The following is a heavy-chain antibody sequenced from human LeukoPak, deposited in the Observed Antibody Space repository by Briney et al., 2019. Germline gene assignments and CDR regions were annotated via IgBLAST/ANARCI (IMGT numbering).Heavy chain of an antibody. J-gene: IGHJ4*02. CDR2: INPSGGST. Sequence: ASVKVSCKASGGTFSSYAISWVRQAPGQGLEWMGIINPSGGSTSYAQKFQGRVTMTRDTSTSTVYMELSSLRSEDTAVYYCARDRHYYDSSGHYAFDYWGQGTLVTVSS. V-gene: IGHV1-46*01. D-gene: IGHD3-22*01. CDR3: ARDRHYYDSSGHYAFDY. CDR1: GGTFSSYA.